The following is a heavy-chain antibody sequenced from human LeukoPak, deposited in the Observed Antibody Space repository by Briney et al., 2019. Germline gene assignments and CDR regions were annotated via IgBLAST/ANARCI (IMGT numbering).Heavy chain of an antibody. CDR1: GYSISSGYY. CDR3: ARGNPMDV. J-gene: IGHJ6*03. CDR2: IYHSGST. Sequence: PSETLSLTCTGSGYSISSGYYWGWIRQPPGKGLEWIGSIYHSGSTYYNPSLKSRVTISVDTSKNQFSLKLSSVTAADTAVYYCARGNPMDVWGKGTTVTVSS. V-gene: IGHV4-38-2*02.